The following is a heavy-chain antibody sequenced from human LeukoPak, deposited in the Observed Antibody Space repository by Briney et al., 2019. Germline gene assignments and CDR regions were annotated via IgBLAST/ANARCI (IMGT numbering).Heavy chain of an antibody. V-gene: IGHV1-8*01. J-gene: IGHJ4*02. CDR1: GYTFTSYD. D-gene: IGHD1-26*01. CDR3: AKGAGVGATLDY. Sequence: ASVKVSCKASGYTFTSYDINWVRQAPGQGLEWMGWMNPNSGNTGYAQKFQGRVTMTRNTSISTAYMELSSLRSEDTAVYYCAKGAGVGATLDYGGKGTLVTASS. CDR2: MNPNSGNT.